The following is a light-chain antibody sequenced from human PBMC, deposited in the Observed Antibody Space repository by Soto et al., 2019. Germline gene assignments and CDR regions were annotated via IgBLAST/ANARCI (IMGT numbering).Light chain of an antibody. CDR1: QSVSSW. V-gene: IGKV1-5*03. CDR3: QQYNSHSS. J-gene: IGKJ2*01. Sequence: DIPMTQSPSTLSASVGDRVTITCRASQSVSSWLAWYQQKPGKAPKLLISKASTLESGVPSRFSGSQSGTKFTLTISSLQPDDFGNYYCQQYNSHSSFGQGTKLEIK. CDR2: KAS.